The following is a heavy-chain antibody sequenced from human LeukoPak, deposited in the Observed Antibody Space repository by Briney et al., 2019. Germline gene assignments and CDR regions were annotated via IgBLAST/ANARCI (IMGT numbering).Heavy chain of an antibody. J-gene: IGHJ3*02. Sequence: SETLSLTCAVYGGSFSGYYWSWIRQPPGKGLEWIGEINHSGSTNYNPSLKSRVSISVDTSKNQFSLKLSSVTAADTAVYYCAREETAMVTSDAFDIWGQGTMVTVSS. V-gene: IGHV4-34*01. CDR3: AREETAMVTSDAFDI. CDR1: GGSFSGYY. D-gene: IGHD5-18*01. CDR2: INHSGST.